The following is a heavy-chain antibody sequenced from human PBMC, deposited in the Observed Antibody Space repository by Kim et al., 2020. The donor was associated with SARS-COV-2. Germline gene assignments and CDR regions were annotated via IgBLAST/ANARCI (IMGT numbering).Heavy chain of an antibody. J-gene: IGHJ4*02. D-gene: IGHD3-22*01. CDR2: T. CDR3: TTDVSMMVEDY. V-gene: IGHV3-15*01. Sequence: TDYAATVKGSFAISRDDTKNTLYLQMNSLKTEDTAVYYCTTDVSMMVEDYWGQGTLVTVSS.